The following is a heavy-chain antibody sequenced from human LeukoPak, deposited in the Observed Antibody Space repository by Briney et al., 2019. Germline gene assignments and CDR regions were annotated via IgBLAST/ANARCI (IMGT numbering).Heavy chain of an antibody. Sequence: PGGSLRLSCAGSGFTFSSHWMTWVRQAPGKGPEWVANIKEDGCQKYYVDSVKGRFIISRDNAKNSLYLQMNSLRAEDTAVYYCARWVYLDYWGQGTLVTVSS. J-gene: IGHJ4*02. CDR2: IKEDGCQK. CDR1: GFTFSSHW. V-gene: IGHV3-7*02. CDR3: ARWVYLDY.